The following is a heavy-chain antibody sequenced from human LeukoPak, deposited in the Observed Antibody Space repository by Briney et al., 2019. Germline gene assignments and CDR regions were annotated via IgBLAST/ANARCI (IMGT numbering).Heavy chain of an antibody. V-gene: IGHV3-7*01. Sequence: GGSLRLSCAASGFTFSSYWMSWVRQAPGKGLEWVANIKQDGSEKYNVDSVKGRFTISRDNAKNSLYLQMNSLRAEDTAVYYCAREFRAWNYYDSSGYYGNWGQGTLVTVSS. CDR2: IKQDGSEK. CDR3: AREFRAWNYYDSSGYYGN. D-gene: IGHD3-22*01. CDR1: GFTFSSYW. J-gene: IGHJ4*02.